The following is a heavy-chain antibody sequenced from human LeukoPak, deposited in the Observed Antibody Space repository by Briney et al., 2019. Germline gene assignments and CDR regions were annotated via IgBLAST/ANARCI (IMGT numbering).Heavy chain of an antibody. CDR1: GWSFSGYY. Sequence: SETLSLTCAAYGWSFSGYYWSWIRQPPGKGLEWIGEINHSGSTNYNPSLKSRVTISVDTSKNQFSLKLSTMTAAETAVYYCARRAIYDYVWGSYRFGFDPWGQGTLVTVSA. D-gene: IGHD3-16*02. CDR3: ARRAIYDYVWGSYRFGFDP. J-gene: IGHJ5*02. V-gene: IGHV4-34*01. CDR2: INHSGST.